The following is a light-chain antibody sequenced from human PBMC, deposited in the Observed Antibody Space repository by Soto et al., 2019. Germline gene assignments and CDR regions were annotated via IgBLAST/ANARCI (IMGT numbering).Light chain of an antibody. CDR3: IQDTHWPQFT. Sequence: DVVMTQSPLSLPVTLGQPASISCRSSQSLVYSDGNTYLNWFQQRPGRSPRRLIYKVCNRDSGVPDRFSGSSSGTDFTLKISSVEAADDGVYYYIQDTHWPQFTFGPGTKVDIK. V-gene: IGKV2-30*01. CDR2: KVC. CDR1: QSLVYSDGNTY. J-gene: IGKJ3*01.